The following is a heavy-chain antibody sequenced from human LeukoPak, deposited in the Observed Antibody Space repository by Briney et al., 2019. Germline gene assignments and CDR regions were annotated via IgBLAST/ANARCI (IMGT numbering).Heavy chain of an antibody. CDR1: GFTFSSYW. CDR2: IKQDGSEK. CDR3: ARDLAPFGVVIYFDY. J-gene: IGHJ4*02. V-gene: IGHV3-7*01. D-gene: IGHD3-3*01. Sequence: GGSLRLSCAASGFTFSSYWMSWVRQAPGKGLEWVANIKQDGSEKYYVDSVKGRFTISRDNAKNSLYLQMNSLRAEDTAVYYCARDLAPFGVVIYFDYWGQGTLVTVSS.